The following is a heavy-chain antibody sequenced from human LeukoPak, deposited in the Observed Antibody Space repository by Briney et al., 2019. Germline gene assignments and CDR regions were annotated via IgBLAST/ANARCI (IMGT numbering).Heavy chain of an antibody. D-gene: IGHD3-16*02. CDR1: GFTFSSYA. CDR2: ISSSGGST. Sequence: GDSLRLSCAASGFTFSSYAMCWLRQAPEKGLECFSGISSSGGSTYYADSVKGRFTISRDNSKNTRYLQMNSLRAEDTDLYYCAKRHLIADRGLDYWGQGTLVTVSS. V-gene: IGHV3-23*01. J-gene: IGHJ4*02. CDR3: AKRHLIADRGLDY.